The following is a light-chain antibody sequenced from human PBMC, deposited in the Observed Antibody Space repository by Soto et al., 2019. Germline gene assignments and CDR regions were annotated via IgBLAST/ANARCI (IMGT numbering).Light chain of an antibody. CDR2: ANS. CDR1: SFNIGANYD. CDR3: QSYDARLSAYV. Sequence: QSVLTQPPSVSGAPGQGVTISCTGSSFNIGANYDVHWYQHLPGTGPKLLIYANSFRPSGVPDRVSASKFGSSASLAITGLQAEDEADYYCQSYDARLSAYVFGTGTKLTVL. V-gene: IGLV1-40*01. J-gene: IGLJ1*01.